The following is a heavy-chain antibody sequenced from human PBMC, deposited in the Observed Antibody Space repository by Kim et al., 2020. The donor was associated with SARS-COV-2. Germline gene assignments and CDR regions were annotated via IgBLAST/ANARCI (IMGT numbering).Heavy chain of an antibody. CDR1: GYTFTSYG. J-gene: IGHJ6*02. Sequence: ASVKVSCKASGYTFTSYGISWVRQAPGQGLEWMGWISAYNGNTNYAQKLQGRVTMTTDTSTSTAYMELRSLRSDDTAVYYCARARRGYYGSGSYSGGMDVWGQGTTVTVSS. CDR3: ARARRGYYGSGSYSGGMDV. CDR2: ISAYNGNT. D-gene: IGHD3-10*01. V-gene: IGHV1-18*01.